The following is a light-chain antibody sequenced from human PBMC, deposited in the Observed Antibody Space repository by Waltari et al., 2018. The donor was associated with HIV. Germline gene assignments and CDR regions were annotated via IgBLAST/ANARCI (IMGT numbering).Light chain of an antibody. CDR2: KDT. V-gene: IGLV3-25*03. J-gene: IGLJ2*01. CDR1: TLSKQY. Sequence: SSELTQPPSVSVSPGQTARIPCSGDTLSKQYAYWYQQKPGQAPVVVIIKDTERPSGIPERFSGSSSGTTVTLTIRGVQAEDEADYYCQSSDNSEHMIFGGGTKLTVL. CDR3: QSSDNSEHMI.